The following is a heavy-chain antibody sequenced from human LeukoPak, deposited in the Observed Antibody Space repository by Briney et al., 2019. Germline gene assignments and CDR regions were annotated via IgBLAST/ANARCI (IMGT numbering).Heavy chain of an antibody. D-gene: IGHD3-16*02. V-gene: IGHV3-33*06. CDR1: GFTFSSYG. J-gene: IGHJ5*02. CDR3: AKDSYRRSNWFYP. CDR2: IWYDGSNK. Sequence: GGSLRLSCAASGFTFSSYGMHWVRQAPGKGLEWVAVIWYDGSNKYYADSVKGRFTISRDNSKNTLYLQMNSLRAEDTAVYYWAKDSYRRSNWFYPWGQGTLVTVSS.